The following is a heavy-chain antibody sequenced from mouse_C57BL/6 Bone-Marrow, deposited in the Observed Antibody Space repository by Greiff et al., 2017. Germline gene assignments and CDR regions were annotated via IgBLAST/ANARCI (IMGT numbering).Heavy chain of an antibody. CDR3: ARWCTTVLASNYFDY. D-gene: IGHD1-1*01. Sequence: QVQLQQSGAELARPGASVKLSCKASGYTFTSYGISWVKQRTGQGLEWIGEIYPRSGNTYYNEKFKGKATLTADKSSSTAYMELRSLTSADSAVYFSARWCTTVLASNYFDYWGQGTTLTVSS. J-gene: IGHJ2*01. CDR2: IYPRSGNT. V-gene: IGHV1-81*01. CDR1: GYTFTSYG.